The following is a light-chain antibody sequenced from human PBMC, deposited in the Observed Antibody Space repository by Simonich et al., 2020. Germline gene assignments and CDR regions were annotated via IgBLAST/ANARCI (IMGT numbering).Light chain of an antibody. Sequence: DIVMTQSPDSLAVSLGERATINCKSSQSVLYNSNNKNYLAWYQQKPGQPPKLLIYWAPTRETGFPDRFSGSGSGTDFTLTISSLQAEDVAVYYCQQYYSTPSWTFGQGTKVEIK. V-gene: IGKV4-1*01. CDR1: QSVLYNSNNKNY. J-gene: IGKJ1*01. CDR2: WAP. CDR3: QQYYSTPSWT.